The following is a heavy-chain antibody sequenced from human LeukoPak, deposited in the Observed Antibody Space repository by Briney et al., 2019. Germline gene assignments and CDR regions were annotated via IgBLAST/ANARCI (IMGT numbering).Heavy chain of an antibody. D-gene: IGHD3-22*01. J-gene: IGHJ5*02. CDR1: GGTFSSYA. Sequence: SVKVSCKASGGTFSSYAISWVRQAPGQGLEWMGRIIPILGIANYAQKFQGRVTITADKSTSTAYMELSSLRSEDTAVYYCARDLGYYYDSSDYTPWGQGTLVTVSS. V-gene: IGHV1-69*04. CDR3: ARDLGYYYDSSDYTP. CDR2: IIPILGIA.